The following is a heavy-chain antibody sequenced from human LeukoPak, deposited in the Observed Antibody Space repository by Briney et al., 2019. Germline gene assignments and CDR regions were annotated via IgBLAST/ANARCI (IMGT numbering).Heavy chain of an antibody. CDR1: GYTFTSYG. D-gene: IGHD3-10*01. Sequence: ASVKVSCKASGYTFTSYGISWVRQAPGQGLEWMGWISAYNGNTNYAQKLQGRVTMTTDTSTSTAYMELRSLRSDDTAVYYWARDPLLWFGEGEKWFHPWGKGTLVSVSS. CDR2: ISAYNGNT. CDR3: ARDPLLWFGEGEKWFHP. V-gene: IGHV1-18*01. J-gene: IGHJ5*02.